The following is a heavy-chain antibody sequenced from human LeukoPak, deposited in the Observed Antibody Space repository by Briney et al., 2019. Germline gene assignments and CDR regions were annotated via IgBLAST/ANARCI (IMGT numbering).Heavy chain of an antibody. V-gene: IGHV3-21*01. J-gene: IGHJ4*02. Sequence: GGSLRLSCAASGFTFSSYSMNWVRQAPGKGLEWVSSISSSSSYIYYADSVKGRFTISRDNAKNSLYLQTNSLRAEDTAVYYCARDPDYGDPVDYWGQGTLVTVSS. CDR3: ARDPDYGDPVDY. CDR1: GFTFSSYS. CDR2: ISSSSSYI. D-gene: IGHD4-17*01.